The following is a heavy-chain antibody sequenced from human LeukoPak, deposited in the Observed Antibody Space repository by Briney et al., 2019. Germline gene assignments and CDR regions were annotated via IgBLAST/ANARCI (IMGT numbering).Heavy chain of an antibody. Sequence: GGSLRLSCAASGFSFRGYAMHWVRQAPGKGLEWVSLVSDDGRETHYADSVRGRFTISRYNSNNSLYLQMTSLRTEDSALYYCAKDVAPSVYSYGLDVWGQGTTVTVTS. J-gene: IGHJ6*02. CDR3: AKDVAPSVYSYGLDV. V-gene: IGHV3-43*02. CDR1: GFSFRGYA. CDR2: VSDDGRET.